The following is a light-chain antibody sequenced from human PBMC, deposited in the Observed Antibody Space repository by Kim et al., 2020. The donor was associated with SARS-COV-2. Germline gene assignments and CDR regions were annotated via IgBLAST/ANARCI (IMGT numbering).Light chain of an antibody. V-gene: IGKV3-20*01. Sequence: AAGERATLSCRASQSVSSSYLAWYQQKPGQAPRLLIYGASSRATGVPDRFSGRGSGTDFTLTITRLEPEDFAVYYCQQYGNSPHTFGQGTKVDIK. J-gene: IGKJ1*01. CDR3: QQYGNSPHT. CDR1: QSVSSSY. CDR2: GAS.